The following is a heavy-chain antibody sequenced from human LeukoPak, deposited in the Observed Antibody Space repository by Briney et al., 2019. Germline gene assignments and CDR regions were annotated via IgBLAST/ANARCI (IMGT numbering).Heavy chain of an antibody. V-gene: IGHV5-51*01. D-gene: IGHD3-22*01. CDR2: IYPGDSDT. J-gene: IGHJ4*02. CDR1: GYSFTSYW. Sequence: HGESLKISCKGSGYSFTSYWIGWVRQMPGKGLEWMGIIYPGDSDTRYSPSFQGQVTISADKSISTAYLQWSSLKASDTAMYYCARHTLSSGSPRILDYWGQGTLVTVSS. CDR3: ARHTLSSGSPRILDY.